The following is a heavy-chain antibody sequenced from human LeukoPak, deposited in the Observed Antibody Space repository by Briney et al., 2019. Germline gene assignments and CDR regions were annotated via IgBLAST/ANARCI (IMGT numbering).Heavy chain of an antibody. V-gene: IGHV1-18*01. D-gene: IGHD2-2*01. CDR1: GYTFTGYG. CDR2: ISACNGNT. Sequence: ASVKVSCKASGYTFTGYGISWVRQSPGHGLKWLGWISACNGNTNYAKKLQCRFTITTDTSTSSAYMELRSMKSEDSAVYYCAVVPAAIERDAFDIWGQGTMVTVFS. CDR3: AVVPAAIERDAFDI. J-gene: IGHJ3*02.